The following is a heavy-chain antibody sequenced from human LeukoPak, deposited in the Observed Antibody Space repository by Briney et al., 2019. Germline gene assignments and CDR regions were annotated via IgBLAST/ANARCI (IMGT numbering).Heavy chain of an antibody. CDR1: GYTFTSYY. CDR3: ATAITMIVVHQFDY. V-gene: IGHV1-46*01. Sequence: ASVKVSCKASGYTFTSYYMHWVRQAPGQGLEWMGIINPSGGSTSYAQKFQGRVTMTEDTSTDTAYMELSSLRSEGTAVYYCATAITMIVVHQFDYWGQGTLVTVSS. J-gene: IGHJ4*02. D-gene: IGHD3-22*01. CDR2: INPSGGST.